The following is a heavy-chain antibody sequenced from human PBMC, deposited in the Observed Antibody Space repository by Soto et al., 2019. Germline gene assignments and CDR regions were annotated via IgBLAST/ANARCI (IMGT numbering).Heavy chain of an antibody. Sequence: QIQLVQSGTEVREPGASVKVSCQASGYTFTSYGIIWVRQAPAQGLELMGWISGYNNNKNYAQKYQARVTMTTDTSTRTAYMELRSLRSDDTAVYYCARVGAIAPAEGYYWGQGTLVTGSS. V-gene: IGHV1-18*01. CDR3: ARVGAIAPAEGYY. D-gene: IGHD6-13*01. J-gene: IGHJ4*02. CDR2: ISGYNNNK. CDR1: GYTFTSYG.